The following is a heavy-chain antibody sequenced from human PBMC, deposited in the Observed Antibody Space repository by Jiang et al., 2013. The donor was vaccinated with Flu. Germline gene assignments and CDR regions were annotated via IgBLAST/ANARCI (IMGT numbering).Heavy chain of an antibody. D-gene: IGHD6-19*01. CDR2: ISSSSSTI. CDR3: ARDSSRSPGIAVAGTDFDY. CDR1: GFTFSSYS. J-gene: IGHJ4*02. Sequence: VQLLESGGGLVQPGGSLRLSCAASGFTFSSYSMNWVRQAPGKGLEWVSYISSSSSTIYYADSVKGRFTISRDNAKNSLYLQMNSLRDEDTAVYYCARDSSRSPGIAVAGTDFDYWGQGTLVTVSS. V-gene: IGHV3-48*02.